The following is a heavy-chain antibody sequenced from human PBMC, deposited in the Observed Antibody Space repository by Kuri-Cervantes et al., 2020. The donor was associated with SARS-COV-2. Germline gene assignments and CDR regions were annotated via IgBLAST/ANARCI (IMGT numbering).Heavy chain of an antibody. CDR2: IFHTGNT. J-gene: IGHJ4*02. D-gene: IGHD3-10*01. Sequence: SQTLSLTCVVSDYSISSAYYWGWIRQPPGKGLEWIGNIFHTGNTYYNPSLKSRVTISVDTSKNQFSLKLSSVTAADTAVYYCARTYGSGTPPSYWGQGTLVTVSS. CDR1: DYSISSAYY. V-gene: IGHV4-38-2*01. CDR3: ARTYGSGTPPSY.